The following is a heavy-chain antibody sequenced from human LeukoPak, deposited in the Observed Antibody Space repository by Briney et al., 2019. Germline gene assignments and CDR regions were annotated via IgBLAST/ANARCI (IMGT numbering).Heavy chain of an antibody. V-gene: IGHV3-15*01. CDR2: IKSKTDGGTT. J-gene: IGHJ6*02. D-gene: IGHD1/OR15-1a*01. CDR1: GFTFSNAW. CDR3: GRIAINANNGMDV. Sequence: GGSLRLSCAASGFTFSNAWMSWVRQAPGKGLEWVGRIKSKTDGGTTDYAAPVKGRSTISRDDSKNTLYLQMNSLKTEDTAVYYCGRIAINANNGMDVWGQGTTVTVSS.